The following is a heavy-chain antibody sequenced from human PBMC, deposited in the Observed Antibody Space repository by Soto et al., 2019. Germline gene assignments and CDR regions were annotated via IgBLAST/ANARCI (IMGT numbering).Heavy chain of an antibody. CDR3: ARSPRISRSGDV. CDR1: GYSFITHG. J-gene: IGHJ6*04. V-gene: IGHV1-18*01. D-gene: IGHD4-17*01. CDR2: INPYTGNT. Sequence: QVEMVQSGAEVKKPGASVNVSCKTSGYSFITHGISWVRQAPGQGLKWMGWINPYTGNTNYAQSLQGRVTMTTDRSTGTAYMELRRLTSDDTALYYCARSPRISRSGDVWGKGTAVTVSS.